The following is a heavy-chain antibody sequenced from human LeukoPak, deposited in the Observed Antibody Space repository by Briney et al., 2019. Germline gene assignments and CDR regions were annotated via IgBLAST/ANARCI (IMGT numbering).Heavy chain of an antibody. CDR2: INHSGST. J-gene: IGHJ3*02. CDR3: ARAPSIAVAGPNDAFDI. CDR1: GGSFSGYY. D-gene: IGHD6-19*01. Sequence: SETLSLTCAVYGGSFSGYYWSWIRQPPGKGLEWIGEINHSGSTNYNPSLKSRVTISVDTSKNQFSLKLSSVTAADTAVYYCARAPSIAVAGPNDAFDIWGQGTMVTVSS. V-gene: IGHV4-34*01.